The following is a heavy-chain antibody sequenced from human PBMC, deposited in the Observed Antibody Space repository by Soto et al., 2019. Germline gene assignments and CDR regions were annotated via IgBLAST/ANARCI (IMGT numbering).Heavy chain of an antibody. CDR1: GFTFSSYA. Sequence: GGSLRLSCAASGFTFSSYAMSWVRQAPGKGLEWVSAISGSGGSTYYADSVKGRFTISRDNSKNTLYLQMNSLRAEDTAVYYCAKDRVFSGKWELPDFDYWGQGTLVTVSS. V-gene: IGHV3-23*01. J-gene: IGHJ4*02. D-gene: IGHD1-26*01. CDR3: AKDRVFSGKWELPDFDY. CDR2: ISGSGGST.